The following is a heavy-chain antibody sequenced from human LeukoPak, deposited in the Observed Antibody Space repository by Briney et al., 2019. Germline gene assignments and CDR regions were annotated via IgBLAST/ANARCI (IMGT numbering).Heavy chain of an antibody. Sequence: PGGSLRLSCAASGFTFSNNWMSRVRQAPGKGLECVANIKKDGSEKYYINSVKGRFTISRDNAKNSLYLQMNSLRAEDTALYYCVKDAGTAWGQGTLVTVSS. CDR1: GFTFSNNW. V-gene: IGHV3-7*01. CDR2: IKKDGSEK. J-gene: IGHJ5*02. CDR3: VKDAGTA. D-gene: IGHD2-8*02.